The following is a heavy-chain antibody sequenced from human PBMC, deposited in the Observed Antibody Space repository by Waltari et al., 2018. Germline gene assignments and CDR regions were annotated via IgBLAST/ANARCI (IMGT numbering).Heavy chain of an antibody. D-gene: IGHD1-1*01. CDR3: AKVDNVGLNNY. CDR1: EFTGGNNF. Sequence: EVQLVESGGDLIQPGGSMQRSCSASEFTGGNNFLAWVRQAPGKGLEWVSVIYSGGSTNYIDSVRGRFTISRDSSKNTLYLQMNSLRAEDTAVYYCAKVDNVGLNNYWGQGTLVTVSS. J-gene: IGHJ4*02. V-gene: IGHV3-53*01. CDR2: IYSGGST.